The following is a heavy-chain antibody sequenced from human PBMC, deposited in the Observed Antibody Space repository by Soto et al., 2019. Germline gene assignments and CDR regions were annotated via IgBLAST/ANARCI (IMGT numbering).Heavy chain of an antibody. V-gene: IGHV5-51*01. CDR3: ATLFTAEPHYFDY. D-gene: IGHD2-21*01. J-gene: IGHJ4*02. CDR2: IYPADSDT. CDR1: GYSFISYW. Sequence: PGASVKMSGKGSGYSFISYWILWVRQMPGKRLQWLGLIYPADSDTRYSPSFQGQVTISAEKSISTAYLQWSRLNASDTAMYFGATLFTAEPHYFDYWGQGTLVTVCS.